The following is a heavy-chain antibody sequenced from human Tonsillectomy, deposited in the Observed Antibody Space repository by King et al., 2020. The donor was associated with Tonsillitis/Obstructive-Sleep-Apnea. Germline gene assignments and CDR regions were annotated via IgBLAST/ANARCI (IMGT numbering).Heavy chain of an antibody. CDR3: ARATPYYDFWSGSCDN. Sequence: HVQLVESGGGLVKPGGSLRLSCAASGFTFSDYYMSWIRQAPGKGLEWISYITNNGNILYYADSVKGRFTISRDNAKNSLYLQMHSLRDDDTAVYYCARATPYYDFWSGSCDNWGQGILVTVSS. CDR2: ITNNGNIL. D-gene: IGHD3-3*01. J-gene: IGHJ4*02. V-gene: IGHV3-11*01. CDR1: GFTFSDYY.